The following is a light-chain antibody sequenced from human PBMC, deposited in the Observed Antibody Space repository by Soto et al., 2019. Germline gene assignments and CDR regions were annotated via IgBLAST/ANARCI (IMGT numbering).Light chain of an antibody. J-gene: IGLJ2*01. CDR1: SAHSSFA. CDR3: QTWGTGIHVV. Sequence: QAVLTQSPSASASLGASVKLTCTLSSAHSSFAIAWHQQQPEKGPRYLMKLNSDGSHTKGDGIPDRFSGSSSGAERYLTISSLQSEDEADYYCQTWGTGIHVVFGGGTQLTVL. CDR2: LNSDGSH. V-gene: IGLV4-69*01.